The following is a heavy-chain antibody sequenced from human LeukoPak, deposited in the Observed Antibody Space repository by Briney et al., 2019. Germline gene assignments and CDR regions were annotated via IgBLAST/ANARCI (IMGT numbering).Heavy chain of an antibody. CDR3: ARDSDSGGASWYFDY. CDR2: IIPSLGIA. CDR1: LCTFSKYA. V-gene: IGHV1-69*04. J-gene: IGHJ4*02. D-gene: IGHD4-23*01. Sequence: SSVQASCKACLCTFSKYAISWLGPAAAQGLEWMGRIIPSLGIASYAEKFQGRVTITADKYTCTAYMELSRLRFEDTAVYYCARDSDSGGASWYFDYWGQGTLVTVSS.